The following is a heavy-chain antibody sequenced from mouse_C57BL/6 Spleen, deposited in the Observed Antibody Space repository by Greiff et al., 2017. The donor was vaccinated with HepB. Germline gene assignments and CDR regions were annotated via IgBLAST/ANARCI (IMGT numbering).Heavy chain of an antibody. D-gene: IGHD2-4*01. J-gene: IGHJ3*01. V-gene: IGHV1-55*01. Sequence: QVQLQQPGAELVKPGASVKMSCKASGYTFTSYWITWVKQRPGQGLEWIGDIYPGSGSTNYNEKFKSKATLTVDTSSSTAYMQLSSLTSEDSAVYYSARSPIYYDYDGFAYWGQGTLVTVSA. CDR3: ARSPIYYDYDGFAY. CDR2: IYPGSGST. CDR1: GYTFTSYW.